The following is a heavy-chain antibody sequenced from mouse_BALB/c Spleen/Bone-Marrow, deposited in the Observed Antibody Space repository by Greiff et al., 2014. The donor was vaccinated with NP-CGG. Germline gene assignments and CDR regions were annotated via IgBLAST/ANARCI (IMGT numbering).Heavy chain of an antibody. CDR1: GYTFTSYF. CDR3: AYYRFDEYFDV. CDR2: IYPGDGSI. J-gene: IGHJ1*01. D-gene: IGHD2-14*01. V-gene: IGHV1S56*01. Sequence: QVQLQQSGPELVKPGASVKMSCKASGYTFTSYFIHWVKQRPGQGLEWIGWIYPGDGSIKYNEKFKVKTTPTADKSSSTAYMFLSGLASEDSAIYFCAYYRFDEYFDVWGAGTTVTVSS.